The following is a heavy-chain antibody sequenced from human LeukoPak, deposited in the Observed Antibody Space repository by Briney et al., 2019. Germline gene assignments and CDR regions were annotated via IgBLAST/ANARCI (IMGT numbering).Heavy chain of an antibody. D-gene: IGHD3-3*01. CDR2: MNPNSGNT. CDR1: GYTFTSYD. J-gene: IGHJ4*02. V-gene: IGHV1-8*01. CDR3: ARVFTYYDFWSGYSSTLSFDY. Sequence: ASAKVSCKASGYTFTSYDINWVRQATGQGLEWMGWMNPNSGNTGYAQKFQGRVTMTRNTSISTAYMELSSMRSEDTAVYYCARVFTYYDFWSGYSSTLSFDYWGQGTLVTVSS.